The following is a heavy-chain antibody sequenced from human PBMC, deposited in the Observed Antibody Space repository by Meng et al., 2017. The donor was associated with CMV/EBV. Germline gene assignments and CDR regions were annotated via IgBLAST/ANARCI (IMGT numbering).Heavy chain of an antibody. V-gene: IGHV6-1*01. D-gene: IGHD3-3*01. J-gene: IGHJ6*02. CDR1: GDSVSSNSAA. Sequence: LRLSCAISGDSVSSNSAAWNWIRQSPSRGLEWLGRTYYRSKWYNDYAVSVKSRITINPDTSKNQFSLQLNSVTPEDTAVYYCARDFRAVPVLRFLEWSSYGMDVWGQGTTVIVSS. CDR3: ARDFRAVPVLRFLEWSSYGMDV. CDR2: TYYRSKWYN.